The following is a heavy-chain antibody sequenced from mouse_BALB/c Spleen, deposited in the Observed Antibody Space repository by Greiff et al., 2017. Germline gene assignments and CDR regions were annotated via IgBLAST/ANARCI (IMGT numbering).Heavy chain of an antibody. D-gene: IGHD2-14*01. J-gene: IGHJ2*01. Sequence: EVMLVESGGGLVQPGGSLKLSCAASGFTFSSYGMSWVRQTPDKRLELVATINSNGGSTYYPDSVKGRFTISRDNAKNTLYLQMSSLKSEDTAMYYCASYRYDGVDYWGQGTTLTVSS. CDR2: INSNGGST. V-gene: IGHV5-6-3*01. CDR3: ASYRYDGVDY. CDR1: GFTFSSYG.